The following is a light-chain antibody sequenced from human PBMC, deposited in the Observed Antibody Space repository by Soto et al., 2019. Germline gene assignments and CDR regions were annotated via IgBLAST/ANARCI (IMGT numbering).Light chain of an antibody. J-gene: IGLJ2*01. Sequence: QSALTQPASVSGSPGQSITISCTGTSSDVGGYNYVSWYQQHPGKAPKLMIYEVSNRPSGVSNRFSGSKSGNTASLTISGLQAEDEADYYCSSYTSSNTLENVVFGGGTKLTVL. CDR2: EVS. CDR1: SSDVGGYNY. CDR3: SSYTSSNTLENVV. V-gene: IGLV2-14*01.